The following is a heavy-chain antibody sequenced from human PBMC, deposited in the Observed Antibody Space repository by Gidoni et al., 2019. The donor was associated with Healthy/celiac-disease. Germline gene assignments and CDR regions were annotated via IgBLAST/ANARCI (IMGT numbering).Heavy chain of an antibody. CDR1: GGSITSVGYY. CDR3: ARAYCSGGSCHFDY. D-gene: IGHD2-15*01. V-gene: IGHV4-31*03. Sequence: QVQLQESGPGLVKPSQTLSHTCTVSGGSITSVGYYWSWIRQHPGKGLEWIGYIYYSGSTYYNPSLKRRVTISVDTSKNQFSLKLSSVTAADTAVYYCARAYCSGGSCHFDYWGQGTLVTVSS. CDR2: IYYSGST. J-gene: IGHJ4*02.